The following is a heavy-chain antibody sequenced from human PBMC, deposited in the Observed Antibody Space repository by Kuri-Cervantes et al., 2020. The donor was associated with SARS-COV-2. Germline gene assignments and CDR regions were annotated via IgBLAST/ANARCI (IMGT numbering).Heavy chain of an antibody. D-gene: IGHD2-2*01. CDR3: ARDHSGVVPAGYMDV. J-gene: IGHJ6*03. CDR2: INPNSGGT. CDR1: GYTFTGYY. V-gene: IGHV1-2*02. Sequence: ASVKVSCKASGYTFTGYYMHWVRQAPGQGLEWMGWINPNSGGTNYAQKLQGRVTMTTDTSTSTAYMELRSLRSDDTAVYYCARDHSGVVPAGYMDVWGKGTTVTVSS.